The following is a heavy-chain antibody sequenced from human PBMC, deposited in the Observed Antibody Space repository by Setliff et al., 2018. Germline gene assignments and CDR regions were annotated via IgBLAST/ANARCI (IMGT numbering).Heavy chain of an antibody. J-gene: IGHJ5*02. V-gene: IGHV4-61*02. Sequence: PSETLSLTCTVSGDSITSGSVYWSWIRQPAGKGLEWIGRIFPTGTTNYNPDLKSRVTMSVDTSKKRFPLMLRSVTAADTAIYYCARYNSSAACFDLWGPGTLVTVSS. CDR3: ARYNSSAACFDL. CDR1: GDSITSGSVY. CDR2: IFPTGTT. D-gene: IGHD1-20*01.